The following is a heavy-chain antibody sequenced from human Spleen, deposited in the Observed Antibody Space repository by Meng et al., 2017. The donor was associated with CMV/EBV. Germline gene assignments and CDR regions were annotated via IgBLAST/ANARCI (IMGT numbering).Heavy chain of an antibody. D-gene: IGHD2-21*01. J-gene: IGHJ4*03. V-gene: IGHV1-18*01. CDR2: ISGYNGNT. Sequence: ASVKVSCKASGYTFTSYGITWVRQAPGQRLEWMGWISGYNGNTNYAQNLQGRVTMTTDTSTSTAYMELRGLRSDDTAVYYCATIAYCGGDCYRIHPLYDHWGQGTLVTVSS. CDR3: ATIAYCGGDCYRIHPLYDH. CDR1: GYTFTSYG.